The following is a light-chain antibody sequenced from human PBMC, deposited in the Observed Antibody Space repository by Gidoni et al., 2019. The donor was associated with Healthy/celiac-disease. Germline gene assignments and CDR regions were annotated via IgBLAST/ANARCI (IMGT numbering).Light chain of an antibody. CDR1: SSNIGAGYD. J-gene: IGLJ2*01. CDR2: ANS. Sequence: QSVLTQPPSVSGAPGHRVTISCTGSSSNIGAGYDVHWYQHLPGTAPKLIIYANSNRPSGVPDRFSGSKSGTSASLAISGLQAEDEADYYCQSYDSSLSGHVVFGGGTQLTVL. CDR3: QSYDSSLSGHVV. V-gene: IGLV1-40*01.